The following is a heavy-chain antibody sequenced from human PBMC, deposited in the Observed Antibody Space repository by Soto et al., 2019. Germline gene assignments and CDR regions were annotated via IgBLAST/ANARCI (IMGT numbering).Heavy chain of an antibody. Sequence: QINLVQSGAEVKKPGASVKVSCKGSGYGFTTYGITWVRQAPGQGLEWMAWISAHNGNTNYAQKLQGRVTVTRDTSTSTAYMELRSLRSDDAAVYYCAGGRYGDYWGQGALVTVSS. J-gene: IGHJ4*02. CDR1: GYGFTTYG. CDR3: AGGRYGDY. D-gene: IGHD1-1*01. V-gene: IGHV1-18*01. CDR2: ISAHNGNT.